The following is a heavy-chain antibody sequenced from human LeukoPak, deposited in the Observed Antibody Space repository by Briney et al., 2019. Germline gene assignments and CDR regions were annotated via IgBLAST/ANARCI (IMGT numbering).Heavy chain of an antibody. CDR3: ARLLDPYFDY. CDR1: GGTFSSYA. Sequence: ASVKVSCKASGGTFSSYAISWVRQAPGQGLEWMGWISAYNGNTNYAQKLQGRVTMTTDTSTSTAYMELRSLRSDDTAVYYCARLLDPYFDYWGQGTLVTVSS. D-gene: IGHD3/OR15-3a*01. J-gene: IGHJ4*02. V-gene: IGHV1-18*01. CDR2: ISAYNGNT.